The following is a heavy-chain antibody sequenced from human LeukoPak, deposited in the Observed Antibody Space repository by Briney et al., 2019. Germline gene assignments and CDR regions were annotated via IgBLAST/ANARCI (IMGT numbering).Heavy chain of an antibody. D-gene: IGHD3/OR15-3a*01. Sequence: QSGGSLRLSCAASGFTFSSYGMTWVRQAPGKGLEWVSYISSSGSTIYYADSVKGRFTISRDNAKNSVHLQMTSLRGEDTAVYYCARDRSTGLKYWGQGTLVTVS. CDR3: ARDRSTGLKY. J-gene: IGHJ4*02. CDR2: ISSSGSTI. CDR1: GFTFSSYG. V-gene: IGHV3-48*03.